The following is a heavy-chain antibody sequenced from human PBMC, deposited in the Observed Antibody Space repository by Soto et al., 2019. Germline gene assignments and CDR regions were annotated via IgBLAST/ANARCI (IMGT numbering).Heavy chain of an antibody. J-gene: IGHJ5*01. CDR3: ASMIGDPVLSFDS. V-gene: IGHV4-59*01. Sequence: QVQLQESGPGLVKPSETLSLTCTVSGGSISSYYWSWIRQPPGKGLEWIGFIFYSGRTSYNPSHMSRVTITIDTSEYQFSLKLNSVTAADTAVYYCASMIGDPVLSFDSLGQGTLVAVSS. CDR2: IFYSGRT. D-gene: IGHD3-10*02. CDR1: GGSISSYY.